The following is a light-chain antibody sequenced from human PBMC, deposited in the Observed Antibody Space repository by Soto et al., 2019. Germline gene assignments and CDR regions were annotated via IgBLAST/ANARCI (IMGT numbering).Light chain of an antibody. Sequence: QSALTQPASVSGSPGQSITISCTGTSSDVGRYNYVSWYQQHPGKAPKLMIFDVSSRPSGVSDRFSGSKSGNTASLTISGLQAEDEADYHCSSYTTSSTVVFGGGTKVTVL. CDR1: SSDVGRYNY. V-gene: IGLV2-14*01. CDR2: DVS. CDR3: SSYTTSSTVV. J-gene: IGLJ2*01.